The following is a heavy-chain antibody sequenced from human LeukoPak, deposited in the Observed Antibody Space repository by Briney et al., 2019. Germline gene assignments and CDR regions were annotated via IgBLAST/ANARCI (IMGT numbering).Heavy chain of an antibody. CDR2: INHSGST. D-gene: IGHD6-19*01. V-gene: IGHV4-34*01. Sequence: SETLSLTCAVYGGSFSGYYWSWIRQPPGKGLEWIGEINHSGSTNYNPSLKSRVTISVGTSKNQFSLKLSSVTAPDTAVYYCARGHSGWFAEYFQHWGQGTLVTVSS. J-gene: IGHJ1*01. CDR1: GGSFSGYY. CDR3: ARGHSGWFAEYFQH.